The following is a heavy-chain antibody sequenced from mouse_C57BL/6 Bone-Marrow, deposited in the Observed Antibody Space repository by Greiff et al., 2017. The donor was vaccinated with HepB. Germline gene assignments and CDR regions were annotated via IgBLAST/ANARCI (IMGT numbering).Heavy chain of an antibody. CDR1: GFNIKDYY. CDR2: IDPEDGEN. J-gene: IGHJ2*01. D-gene: IGHD2-2*01. CDR3: ARGGLRKFDY. V-gene: IGHV14-2*01. Sequence: VQLQQSGAELVKPGASVKLSCTASGFNIKDYYMHWVKQRTEQGLEWIGRIDPEDGENKYAPKFQGKATITADTSSNTAYLQLSSLTSEDTAVYYCARGGLRKFDYWGQGTTLTVSS.